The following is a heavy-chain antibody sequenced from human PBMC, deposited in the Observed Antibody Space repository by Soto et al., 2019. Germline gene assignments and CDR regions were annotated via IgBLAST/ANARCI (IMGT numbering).Heavy chain of an antibody. CDR3: ANPGIEYQLLNYYYYYYMDV. Sequence: GGSLRLSCAASGFTFSSYAMSWVRQAPGKGLEWVSAISGSGGSTYYADSVKGRFTISRDNSKNTLYLQMNSLRAEDTAVYYCANPGIEYQLLNYYYYYYMDVWGKGTTVTVSS. V-gene: IGHV3-23*01. CDR2: ISGSGGST. D-gene: IGHD2-2*01. CDR1: GFTFSSYA. J-gene: IGHJ6*03.